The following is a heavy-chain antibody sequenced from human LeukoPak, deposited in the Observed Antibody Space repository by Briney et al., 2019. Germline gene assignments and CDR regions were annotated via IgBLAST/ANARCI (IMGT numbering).Heavy chain of an antibody. Sequence: PGGSLGPSFAAPGFTFSSFAMSWVRQAPGKGLDGVPTISRSGGSTYFADSVKGRFAISSDNSKNRLYLQMTSLRAEDTAVYYCAKVVLRNVVPASGYSSGWFYFDYWGQGNLVTVSS. CDR1: GFTFSSFA. CDR3: AKVVLRNVVPASGYSSGWFYFDY. CDR2: ISRSGGST. J-gene: IGHJ4*02. V-gene: IGHV3-23*01. D-gene: IGHD6-19*01.